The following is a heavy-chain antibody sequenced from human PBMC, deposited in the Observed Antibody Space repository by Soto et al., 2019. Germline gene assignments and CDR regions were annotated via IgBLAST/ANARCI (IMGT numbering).Heavy chain of an antibody. CDR3: ARSLWFGELH. CDR1: GFSLSTTGVG. CDR2: IYWDYDK. Sequence: QITLKESGPTLVKPTQTLTLTCSFSGFSLSTTGVGVGWIRQSPGKALEWLAIIYWDYDKRYSPSLQSRVTITKHASKNQVVLTGPNMDAVDTRTYCCARSLWFGELHWGQGAGVTVSS. J-gene: IGHJ4*02. D-gene: IGHD3-10*01. V-gene: IGHV2-5*02.